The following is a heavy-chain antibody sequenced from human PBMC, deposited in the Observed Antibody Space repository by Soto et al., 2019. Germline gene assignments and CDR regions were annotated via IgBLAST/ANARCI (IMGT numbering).Heavy chain of an antibody. Sequence: EVQLLESGGGLVQPGCSLRLSCAAAGFSFSSYAMSWVRQAPGKGLDWVSGISGSGDNTDYADSVKGQFSIFRDNSKTPLSLQMRGLRAEDTAVYYCAKSERLARPFDYWGQGTLVTVSS. CDR3: AKSERLARPFDY. CDR2: ISGSGDNT. CDR1: GFSFSSYA. J-gene: IGHJ4*02. D-gene: IGHD6-19*01. V-gene: IGHV3-23*01.